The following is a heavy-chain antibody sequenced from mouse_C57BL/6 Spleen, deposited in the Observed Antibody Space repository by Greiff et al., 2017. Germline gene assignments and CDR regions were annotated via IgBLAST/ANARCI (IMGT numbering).Heavy chain of an antibody. Sequence: EVQLQQSGAELVKPGASVKLSCTASGFTFTDYSMHWVKQRPEQRLEWIGSISPDDGETRYTPKFQGKATITVDKSSSTAYLQLASLTSEDTAVYYCAPQGSDWFAYWGQGTLVTVSA. CDR2: ISPDDGET. J-gene: IGHJ3*01. V-gene: IGHV14-2*01. CDR1: GFTFTDYS. CDR3: APQGSDWFAY. D-gene: IGHD3-2*02.